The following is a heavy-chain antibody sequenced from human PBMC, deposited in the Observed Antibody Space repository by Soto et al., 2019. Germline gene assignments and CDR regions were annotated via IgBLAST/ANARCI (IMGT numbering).Heavy chain of an antibody. CDR3: ARGLPCPQQLPLGWFDP. J-gene: IGHJ5*02. CDR1: GGTFSSYA. CDR2: IIPIFGTA. V-gene: IGHV1-69*01. Sequence: QVQLVQSGAEVKKPGSSVKVSCKASGGTFSSYAISWVRQAPGQGLEWMGGIIPIFGTANYAQKFQGRVTITADESSSTAYMGLSSLRSEDMAVYYCARGLPCPQQLPLGWFDPWGQGTLVTVSS. D-gene: IGHD6-13*01.